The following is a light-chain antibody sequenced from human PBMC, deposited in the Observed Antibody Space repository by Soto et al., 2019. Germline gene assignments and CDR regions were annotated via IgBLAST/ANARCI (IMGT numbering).Light chain of an antibody. CDR1: QGIGDT. CDR2: DTS. CDR3: QPYNNWPLT. Sequence: EFVMRQSPSTVSVSPGEGATLSCRASQGIGDTLAWYQHKPGQTPRLLIYDTSTRATGVPTRFSGSRSGAEFTLTINSLQSEDFAVYYCQPYNNWPLTFGGGTKVDIK. J-gene: IGKJ4*01. V-gene: IGKV3-15*01.